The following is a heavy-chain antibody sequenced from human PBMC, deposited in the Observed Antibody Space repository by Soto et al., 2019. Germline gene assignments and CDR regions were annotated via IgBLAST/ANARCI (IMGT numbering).Heavy chain of an antibody. V-gene: IGHV4-31*03. Sequence: QVQLQESGPGLVRPSQTLSLTCTVSGGSISSGGYYWSWIRQHPGKGLEWIGYIYYSGSTYYNPSLKSRVTISVDTSKNQFSLKLSSVTAADTAVYYCARLRGGDYEEREVAMNWYFDLWGRGTLVTVSS. CDR2: IYYSGST. J-gene: IGHJ2*01. CDR3: ARLRGGDYEEREVAMNWYFDL. CDR1: GGSISSGGYY. D-gene: IGHD4-17*01.